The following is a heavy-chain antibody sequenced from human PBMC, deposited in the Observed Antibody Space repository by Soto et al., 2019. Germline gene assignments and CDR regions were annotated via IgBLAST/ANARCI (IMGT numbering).Heavy chain of an antibody. CDR1: GGSISSCGYY. CDR3: ARHSTGYYYSWFDP. V-gene: IGHV4-39*01. CDR2: IFYNGNT. J-gene: IGHJ5*02. Sequence: SETLSLTCTVSGGSISSCGYYWGWIRQPPGKGLEWIGSIFYNGNTFYNPSLKSRITISVDTSKNQFSLKLSSVTAADTAVYYCARHSTGYYYSWFDPWGQGTLVTVSS. D-gene: IGHD3-22*01.